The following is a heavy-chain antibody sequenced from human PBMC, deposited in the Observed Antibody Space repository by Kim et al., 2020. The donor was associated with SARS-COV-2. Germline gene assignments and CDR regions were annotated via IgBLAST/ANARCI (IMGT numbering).Heavy chain of an antibody. CDR3: ARGVVYYDSSGYYRRPAYFDY. CDR1: GYTFTGYY. CDR2: INPNSGGT. D-gene: IGHD3-22*01. V-gene: IGHV1-2*06. J-gene: IGHJ4*02. Sequence: ASVKVSCKASGYTFTGYYMHWVRQAPGQGLEWMGRINPNSGGTNYAQKFQGRVTMTRDTSISTAYMELSRLRSDDTAVYYCARGVVYYDSSGYYRRPAYFDYWGQGTLVTVSS.